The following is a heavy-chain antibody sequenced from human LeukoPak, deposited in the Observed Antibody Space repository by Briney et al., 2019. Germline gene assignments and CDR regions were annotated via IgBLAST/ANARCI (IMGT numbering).Heavy chain of an antibody. CDR2: ISAYNGNT. CDR1: GYTFTSYG. J-gene: IGHJ4*02. D-gene: IGHD3-10*01. V-gene: IGHV1-18*01. Sequence: ASVKVSCKASGYTFTSYGISWVRPAPGQGLEWMGWISAYNGNTNYAQKLQGRVTMTTDTSTSTAYMELRSLRSDDTAVYYCARDEYYFGSGSYFYFDYWGQGTLVTVSS. CDR3: ARDEYYFGSGSYFYFDY.